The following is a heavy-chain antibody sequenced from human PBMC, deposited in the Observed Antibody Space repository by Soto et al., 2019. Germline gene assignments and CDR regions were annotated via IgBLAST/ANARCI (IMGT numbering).Heavy chain of an antibody. J-gene: IGHJ6*02. CDR2: IKSQGDGGTR. Sequence: GGSLRLSCAASGFSFRNAWMSWVRQAPGKGLEWVGHIKSQGDGGTRDYAAPVKGRFTISRDDSKNTLFLQMNILKNEDTAVYFCTTDLQAYCDGTTCYAGNYYYDDMDVWGQGTTVTV. CDR1: GFSFRNAW. V-gene: IGHV3-15*01. CDR3: TTDLQAYCDGTTCYAGNYYYDDMDV. D-gene: IGHD2-2*01.